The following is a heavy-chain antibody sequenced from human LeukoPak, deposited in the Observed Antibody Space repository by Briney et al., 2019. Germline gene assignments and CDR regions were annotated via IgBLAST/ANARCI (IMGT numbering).Heavy chain of an antibody. J-gene: IGHJ5*02. D-gene: IGHD4-17*01. CDR1: GFTFSDYY. Sequence: GGSLRLSCAASGFTFSDYYMSWIRQAPGKGLEWVSYISSSGSTIYYADSVKGRFTISRDNAKNSLYLQMNSLRAEDTAVYYCARVKGTTVTTFQFDPWGQGTLVTVSS. CDR2: ISSSGSTI. CDR3: ARVKGTTVTTFQFDP. V-gene: IGHV3-11*01.